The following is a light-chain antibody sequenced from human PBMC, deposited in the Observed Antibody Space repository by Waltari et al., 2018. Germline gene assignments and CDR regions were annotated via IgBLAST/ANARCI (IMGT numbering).Light chain of an antibody. CDR3: QSYDTSLTVV. V-gene: IGLV1-40*01. CDR1: GSHLGAGYD. Sequence: QSVLTRPPSVSGAPGQTVTISCTGRGSHLGAGYDVHWYQQVPRAAPKLLIYGSTSRPLGVPDRFFGSTSGTSASLTITGLQAEDEAVYYCQSYDTSLTVVFGGGTKLTVL. CDR2: GST. J-gene: IGLJ3*02.